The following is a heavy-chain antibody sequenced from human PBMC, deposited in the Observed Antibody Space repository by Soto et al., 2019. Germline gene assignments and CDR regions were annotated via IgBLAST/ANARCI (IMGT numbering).Heavy chain of an antibody. CDR2: ISGSGGST. D-gene: IGHD3-10*01. Sequence: GGSLRLSCAASGFTFSSYAMSWVRQAPGKGLEWVSAISGSGGSTYYADSVKGRFTISRDNSKNTLYLQMNSLRAEDTAVYYCAKVQAVRGVIIPFDYWGQGTLVTVSS. CDR3: AKVQAVRGVIIPFDY. CDR1: GFTFSSYA. V-gene: IGHV3-23*01. J-gene: IGHJ4*02.